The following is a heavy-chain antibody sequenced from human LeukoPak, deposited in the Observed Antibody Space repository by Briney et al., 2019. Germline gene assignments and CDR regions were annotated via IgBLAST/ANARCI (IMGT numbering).Heavy chain of an antibody. J-gene: IGHJ4*02. CDR1: GFTFSDYS. Sequence: PGGSLRLSCAGSGFTFSDYSMNWVRQAPGKGLEWVSSISSIRSYIYYGDSVKGRFTISRDNAKNSLYLQMNSLRAEDTAVYYCARDLMGIAYRGAFYYWGQGTLVTVSS. V-gene: IGHV3-21*01. CDR3: ARDLMGIAYRGAFYY. CDR2: ISSIRSYI. D-gene: IGHD6-13*01.